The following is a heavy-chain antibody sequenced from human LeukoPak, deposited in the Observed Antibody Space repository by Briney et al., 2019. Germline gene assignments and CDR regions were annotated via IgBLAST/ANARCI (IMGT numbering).Heavy chain of an antibody. CDR1: GGSISSYY. J-gene: IGHJ4*02. D-gene: IGHD1-26*01. Sequence: PSETLSLTCTVSGGSISSYYWSWIRQPPGKGLEWIGCIYYSGSTNYNPSLKSRVTISVDRSKNQFSLKLSSVTAADTAVYYCARVSGSYYFDYWGQGTLVTVSS. CDR2: IYYSGST. CDR3: ARVSGSYYFDY. V-gene: IGHV4-59*12.